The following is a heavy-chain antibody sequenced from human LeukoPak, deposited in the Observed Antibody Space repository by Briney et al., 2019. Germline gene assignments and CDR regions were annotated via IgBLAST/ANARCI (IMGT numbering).Heavy chain of an antibody. CDR1: GGSISSGGYY. CDR3: ATTGGFNYSWFDP. J-gene: IGHJ5*02. V-gene: IGHV4-31*03. Sequence: PSETLSLTCTVPGGSISSGGYYWSWIRQHPGKGLEWIGYIYYSGSTYYNPSLKSRVTISVDTSKNQFSLKLSSVTAADTAVYYCATTGGFNYSWFDPWGQGTLVTVSS. CDR2: IYYSGST. D-gene: IGHD4-11*01.